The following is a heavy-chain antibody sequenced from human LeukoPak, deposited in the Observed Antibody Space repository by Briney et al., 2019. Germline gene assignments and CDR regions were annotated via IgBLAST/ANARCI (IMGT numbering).Heavy chain of an antibody. V-gene: IGHV1-18*01. J-gene: IGHJ6*02. CDR1: GYTFTSYG. D-gene: IGHD3-22*01. Sequence: GASVKVSCKASGYTFTSYGISWVRQAPGQGLEWMGWISAYNGNTNYAQKLQGRVTMTTDTSTSTAYMELRSLRSDDTAVYYCARRYYYDSSGYTYYYYGMDVWGQGTTVTVSS. CDR3: ARRYYYDSSGYTYYYYGMDV. CDR2: ISAYNGNT.